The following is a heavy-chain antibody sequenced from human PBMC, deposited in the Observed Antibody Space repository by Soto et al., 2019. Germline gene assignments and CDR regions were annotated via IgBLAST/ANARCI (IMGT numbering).Heavy chain of an antibody. D-gene: IGHD5-12*01. CDR2: IYWDGDK. Sequence: VSGPTLVNPTQTLTLTCTFSGFSLSTSGVGVGWIRQPPGKALEWLALIYWDGDKRYSPSLKSRLTITKDTSKNQVVLTMTNMDPVDTATYYCAHTLPPNIVATITLGKPYYFDYWGQGTLVTVSS. J-gene: IGHJ4*02. CDR3: AHTLPPNIVATITLGKPYYFDY. CDR1: GFSLSTSGVG. V-gene: IGHV2-5*02.